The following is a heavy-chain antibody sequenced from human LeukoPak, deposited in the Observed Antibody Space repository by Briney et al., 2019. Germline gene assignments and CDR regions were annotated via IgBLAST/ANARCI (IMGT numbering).Heavy chain of an antibody. D-gene: IGHD3-9*01. V-gene: IGHV3-30*02. J-gene: IGHJ4*02. Sequence: PGGSLRLSCAASGFTFSQNGMHWVRQAPGKGLEWMAFIEYDGSDKYFADSVKGRFTISRDSFKNTLYLQVNSLRAEDMAVYYCANMEGRYFGPKWGQGTLVTVSS. CDR2: IEYDGSDK. CDR1: GFTFSQNG. CDR3: ANMEGRYFGPK.